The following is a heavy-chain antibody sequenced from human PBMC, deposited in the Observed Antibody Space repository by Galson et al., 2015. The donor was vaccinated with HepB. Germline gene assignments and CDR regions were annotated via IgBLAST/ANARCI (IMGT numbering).Heavy chain of an antibody. CDR2: INHSGST. D-gene: IGHD2-2*02. J-gene: IGHJ6*02. V-gene: IGHV4-34*01. CDR1: GGSFSGYY. Sequence: ETLSLTCAVYGGSFSGYYWSWIRQPPGKGLEWIGEINHSGSTNYNPSLKSRVTLSVDTSKNQFSLKLSPVTAADTAVYYCARASIVVVPAAIGYYYGMDVWGQGTTVTVSS. CDR3: ARASIVVVPAAIGYYYGMDV.